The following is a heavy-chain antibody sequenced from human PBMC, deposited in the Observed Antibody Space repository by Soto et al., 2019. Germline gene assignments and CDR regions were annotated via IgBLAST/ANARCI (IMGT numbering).Heavy chain of an antibody. J-gene: IGHJ1*01. CDR1: GFTFDDYA. CDR3: AKDIAVAGTPYFQH. D-gene: IGHD6-19*01. CDR2: ISWNSGSI. V-gene: IGHV3-9*01. Sequence: EVQLVESGGGLVQPGRSLRLSCAASGFTFDDYAMHWVRQAPGKGLEWVSGISWNSGSIGYADSVKGRFTISRDNAKNSLYMLMNSLRAEDTPLYYCAKDIAVAGTPYFQHWGQGTLVTVSS.